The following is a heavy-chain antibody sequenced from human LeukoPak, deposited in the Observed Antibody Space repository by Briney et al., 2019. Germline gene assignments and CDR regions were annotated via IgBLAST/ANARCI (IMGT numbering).Heavy chain of an antibody. J-gene: IGHJ6*02. CDR1: GFTFSSYA. Sequence: RGSLRLSCAASGFTFSSYAMSWVRQAPGKGLEWVSAISGSGGSTYYADSVKGRFTISRDNSKNTLYLQMNSLRAEDTAVYYCAKSGGVTTYYYYYGMDVWGQGTTVTVSS. V-gene: IGHV3-23*01. CDR3: AKSGGVTTYYYYYGMDV. D-gene: IGHD3-16*01. CDR2: ISGSGGST.